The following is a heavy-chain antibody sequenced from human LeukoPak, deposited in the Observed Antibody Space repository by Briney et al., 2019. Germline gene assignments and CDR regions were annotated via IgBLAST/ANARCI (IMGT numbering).Heavy chain of an antibody. Sequence: PSETLSLTCAVYGGSFSGYYWSWIRQPPGKGLEWIGEINHSGSTNYNPSLKSRVTISVDTSKNQFSLKLSSVTAADTAVYYCAREYYYDSSGYNAGGFDYWGQGTLVTVSS. D-gene: IGHD3-22*01. CDR2: INHSGST. CDR3: AREYYYDSSGYNAGGFDY. V-gene: IGHV4-34*01. CDR1: GGSFSGYY. J-gene: IGHJ4*02.